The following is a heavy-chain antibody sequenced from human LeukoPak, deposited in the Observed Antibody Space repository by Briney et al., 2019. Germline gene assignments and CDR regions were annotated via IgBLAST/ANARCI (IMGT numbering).Heavy chain of an antibody. J-gene: IGHJ5*02. CDR2: MNPNSGNT. Sequence: ASVKVSCKASGYTFTSYDINWVRQATGQGLEWMGWMNPNSGNTGYAQKFQGRVTMTRNTSISTAYMELSSLRSEDTAVYYCARGWIAVDGTSDNWFDPWGQGTLVTVSS. V-gene: IGHV1-8*01. CDR1: GYTFTSYD. CDR3: ARGWIAVDGTSDNWFDP. D-gene: IGHD6-19*01.